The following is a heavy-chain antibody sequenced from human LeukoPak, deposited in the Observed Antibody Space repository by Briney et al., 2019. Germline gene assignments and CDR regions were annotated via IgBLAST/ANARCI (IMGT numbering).Heavy chain of an antibody. J-gene: IGHJ4*02. CDR1: GFTFNNYA. D-gene: IGHD2-15*01. CDR2: ISGSGGST. V-gene: IGHV3-23*01. CDR3: AKAGEYCPDGSCYSENYYFDY. Sequence: GGSLRLSCAASGFTFNNYAMAWVRQAPGKGLEWVSGISGSGGSTFYSVKGRFTISRDNSKNTLFLQMNRLRAEDTATYYCAKAGEYCPDGSCYSENYYFDYWGQGTLVTVSS.